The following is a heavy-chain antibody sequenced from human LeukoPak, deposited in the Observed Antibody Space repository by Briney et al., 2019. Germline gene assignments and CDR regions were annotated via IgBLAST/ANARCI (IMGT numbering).Heavy chain of an antibody. V-gene: IGHV3-73*01. CDR3: TRLVGATQYDY. J-gene: IGHJ4*02. D-gene: IGHD1-26*01. CDR1: GFTFSGSA. Sequence: PGGSLRLSCAASGFTFSGSAMHWVRQASGKGLQWVGRIRSKANSYATAYAASVKGRFTISRDDSKNTAYLQMNSLKTEDTAVYYCTRLVGATQYDYWGQGTLVTVSS. CDR2: IRSKANSYAT.